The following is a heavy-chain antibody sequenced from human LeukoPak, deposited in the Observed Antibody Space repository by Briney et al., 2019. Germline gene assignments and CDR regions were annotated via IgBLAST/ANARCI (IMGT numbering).Heavy chain of an antibody. CDR2: ISSSSSYI. Sequence: PGGSLRLSCAASGFTFSSYSMNWVRQAPGKGLEWVSSISSSSSYIYYADSVKGRFTISRDNAKNSLYLQMNSLRAEDTAVYYCARDRRDYLSRHFDYWGQGTLVTVSS. D-gene: IGHD2/OR15-2a*01. J-gene: IGHJ4*02. CDR3: ARDRRDYLSRHFDY. V-gene: IGHV3-21*01. CDR1: GFTFSSYS.